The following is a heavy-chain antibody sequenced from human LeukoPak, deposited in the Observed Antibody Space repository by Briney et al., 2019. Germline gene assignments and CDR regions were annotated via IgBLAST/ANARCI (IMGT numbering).Heavy chain of an antibody. CDR2: IIPILGIA. V-gene: IGHV1-69*04. CDR3: ARLAVAGTLSYYYYYGMDV. D-gene: IGHD6-19*01. J-gene: IGHJ6*02. Sequence: SVKVSCKASGGTFSSYAISWVRQAPGQGLEWMGRIIPILGIANYAQKFQGRVTITADESTSPAYMELSSLRSEDTAVYYCARLAVAGTLSYYYYYGMDVWGQGTTVTVSS. CDR1: GGTFSSYA.